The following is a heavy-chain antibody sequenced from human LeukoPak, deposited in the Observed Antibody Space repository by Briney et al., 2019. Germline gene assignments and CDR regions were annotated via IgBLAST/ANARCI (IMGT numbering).Heavy chain of an antibody. J-gene: IGHJ4*02. CDR2: INTDGSST. Sequence: PGGSLRLSCAASGFAFSSYWMHWVRQAPGKGLVWVSRINTDGSSTSYADSVKGRFTISRDNAKNTLYLQMNSLRAEDTAVYYCARDGGANPTDYWGQGTLVTVSS. CDR3: ARDGGANPTDY. V-gene: IGHV3-74*01. CDR1: GFAFSSYW. D-gene: IGHD3-16*01.